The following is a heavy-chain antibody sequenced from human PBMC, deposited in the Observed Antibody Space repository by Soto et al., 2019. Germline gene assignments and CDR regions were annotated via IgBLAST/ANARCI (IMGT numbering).Heavy chain of an antibody. CDR3: ARQVYGDYLGGNWFDP. J-gene: IGHJ5*02. Sequence: PSETLSLTCSVLDDSIRDSRYYWGWIRQSPEKGLEWIGSISHDGLAYYNPPLKSRVTLFADTSRNQFSLKMKSVTVADTALYFCARQVYGDYLGGNWFDPWGQGAPVTVSS. CDR1: DDSIRDSRYY. D-gene: IGHD4-17*01. V-gene: IGHV4-39*01. CDR2: ISHDGLA.